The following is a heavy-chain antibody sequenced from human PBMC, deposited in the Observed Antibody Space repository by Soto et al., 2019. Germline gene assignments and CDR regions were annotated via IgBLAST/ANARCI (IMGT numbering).Heavy chain of an antibody. J-gene: IGHJ6*02. V-gene: IGHV4-4*02. CDR3: ARVVGGYYYGMDV. CDR2: IYHSGST. D-gene: IGHD2-2*01. Sequence: QEQLQESGPGLVKPSGTLSLTCAVSGGSISSSNWWSWVRQPPGKGLEWIGEIYHSGSTNYNPSLKSRGPILVDKSKNQLSRKLSSVTAAATAVYYCARVVGGYYYGMDVWGQGTTVTVSS. CDR1: GGSISSSNW.